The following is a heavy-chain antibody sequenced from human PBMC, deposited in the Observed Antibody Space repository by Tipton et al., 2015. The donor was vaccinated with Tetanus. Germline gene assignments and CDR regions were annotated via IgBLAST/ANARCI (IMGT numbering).Heavy chain of an antibody. J-gene: IGHJ5*02. Sequence: TLSLTCAVSGGSFSGHYWSWIRQPPGEGLEWIGEINPSGGASYNPSLKSRVTISVDTSKNQFSLKLTSVTAADTAVYYCARDQGGGRVVRLNWFDPWGQGTLVTVSS. CDR3: ARDQGGGRVVRLNWFDP. D-gene: IGHD6-6*01. V-gene: IGHV4-34*01. CDR2: INPSGGA. CDR1: GGSFSGHY.